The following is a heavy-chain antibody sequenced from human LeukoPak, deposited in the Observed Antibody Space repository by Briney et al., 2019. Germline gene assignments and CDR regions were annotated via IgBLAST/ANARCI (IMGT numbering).Heavy chain of an antibody. CDR3: ARGGGQYYMDV. V-gene: IGHV4-59*12. D-gene: IGHD3-16*01. Sequence: SETLSLTCSVPGGSMSGYYWSWIRQPPGQGLEWIGFIYYRGDTKYNPSLKSRVTILVDTSKNHFSQKLSSVTAADTAVYYCARGGGQYYMDVWDKGTTVTVSS. J-gene: IGHJ6*03. CDR2: IYYRGDT. CDR1: GGSMSGYY.